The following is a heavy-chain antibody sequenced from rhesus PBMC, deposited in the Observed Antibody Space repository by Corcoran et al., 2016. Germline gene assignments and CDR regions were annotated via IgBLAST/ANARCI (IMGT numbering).Heavy chain of an antibody. D-gene: IGHD1-20*01. V-gene: IGHV4-127*01. CDR2: IGGSSGST. J-gene: IGHJ4*01. CDR3: ARVPYSWNNVPYY. Sequence: QVQLQESGPGLVKPSETLSLTCAFSGYSISSGYGWSWIRQPPGKGLEGIGYIGGSSGSTNDNHALKSRDSISKDTSKNQFCMKLRSVNAADTAVYYCARVPYSWNNVPYYWGQGVLVTVSS. CDR1: GYSISSGYG.